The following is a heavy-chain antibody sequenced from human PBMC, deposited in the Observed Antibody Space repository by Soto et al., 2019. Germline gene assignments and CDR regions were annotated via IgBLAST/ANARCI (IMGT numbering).Heavy chain of an antibody. D-gene: IGHD5-18*01. CDR2: IYHSGST. CDR1: GGSISSSNW. Sequence: PSETLSLTCTVSGGSISSSNWWSWVRQPPGKGLEWIGEIYHSGSTNYNPSLKSRVTISVDKSKNQFSLKLSSVTAADTAVYYCARVEKLWDLYYYYGMDVWGQGTTVTVSS. V-gene: IGHV4-4*02. CDR3: ARVEKLWDLYYYYGMDV. J-gene: IGHJ6*02.